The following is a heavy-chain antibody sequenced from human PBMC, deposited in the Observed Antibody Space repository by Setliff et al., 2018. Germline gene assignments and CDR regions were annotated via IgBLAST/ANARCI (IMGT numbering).Heavy chain of an antibody. Sequence: GESLKISCKFSENSFPSDWIGWVRQTPEKGLEWMGIIFPGDSDTRYSPSFQGQVSISVDRSINTAYLEMNSLKTEDTAVYYCARGFQVGKNYFDYWGRGTLVTVSS. CDR3: ARGFQVGKNYFDY. CDR2: IFPGDSDT. D-gene: IGHD7-27*01. J-gene: IGHJ4*02. V-gene: IGHV5-51*01. CDR1: ENSFPSDW.